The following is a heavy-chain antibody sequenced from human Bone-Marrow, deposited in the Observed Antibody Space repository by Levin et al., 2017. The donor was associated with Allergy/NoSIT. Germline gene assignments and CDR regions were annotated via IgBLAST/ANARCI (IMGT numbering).Heavy chain of an antibody. Sequence: GGSLRLSCAASGFTFSSYSMNWVRQAPGKGLEWVSSISSSSSYIYYADSVKGRFTISRDNAKNSLYLQMNSLRAEDTAVYYCARVLFSRANSNLGGVSWGQGTLVTVSS. D-gene: IGHD3-16*01. V-gene: IGHV3-21*01. CDR1: GFTFSSYS. CDR3: ARVLFSRANSNLGGVS. CDR2: ISSSSSYI. J-gene: IGHJ4*02.